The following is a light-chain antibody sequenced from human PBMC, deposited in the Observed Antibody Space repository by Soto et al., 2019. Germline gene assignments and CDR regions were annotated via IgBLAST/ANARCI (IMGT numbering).Light chain of an antibody. V-gene: IGKV1-27*01. CDR3: QNYNGPPWT. J-gene: IGKJ1*01. CDR2: AAS. Sequence: DIQMTQSPSSLSSSVGDRVTITCRASQDITNYLALYQQKPGQVPKLLISAASTLQSGVPSRFRGSASGTYFTLTITGLQPDDFATYYCQNYNGPPWTFGQGTTVEI. CDR1: QDITNY.